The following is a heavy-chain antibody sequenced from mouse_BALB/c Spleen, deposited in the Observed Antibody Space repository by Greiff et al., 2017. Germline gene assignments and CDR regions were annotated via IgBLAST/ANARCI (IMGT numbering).Heavy chain of an antibody. CDR3: ARSTMITTRAWFAY. CDR1: GYTFTSYT. V-gene: IGHV1-4*01. J-gene: IGHJ3*01. Sequence: VKLQESGAELARPGASVKMSCKASGYTFTSYTMHWVKQRPGQGLEWIGYINPSSGYTNYNQKFKDKATLTADKSSSTAYMQLSSLTSEDSAVYYCARSTMITTRAWFAYWGQGTLVTVSA. CDR2: INPSSGYT. D-gene: IGHD2-4*01.